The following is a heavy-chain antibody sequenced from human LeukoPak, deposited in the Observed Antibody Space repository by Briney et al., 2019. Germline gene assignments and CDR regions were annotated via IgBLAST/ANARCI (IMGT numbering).Heavy chain of an antibody. CDR2: IYYSGST. CDR3: ARGRDGYNYNY. CDR1: GGSVSSGSYY. V-gene: IGHV4-61*01. J-gene: IGHJ4*02. Sequence: PSETLSLTCTVSGGSVSSGSYYWSWIRQPPGKGLEWIGYIYYSGSTNYNPSLKSRVTISVDTSKNQFSLKLSSVTAADTAVYYCARGRDGYNYNYWGQGTLVTVS. D-gene: IGHD5-24*01.